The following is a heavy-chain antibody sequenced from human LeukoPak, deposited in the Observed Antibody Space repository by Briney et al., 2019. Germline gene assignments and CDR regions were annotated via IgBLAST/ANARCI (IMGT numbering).Heavy chain of an antibody. V-gene: IGHV3-21*01. Sequence: GGSLRLSCAASGFTFSSYSMNWVRQAPGKGLEWVSSITSSTDYIYYADSVKGRFTISRDNTKNSVCLQMNSLRAEDTAVYYCARDWPSNYYPMDVWGHGTTVTVSS. CDR2: ITSSTDYI. CDR1: GFTFSSYS. D-gene: IGHD6-6*01. J-gene: IGHJ6*02. CDR3: ARDWPSNYYPMDV.